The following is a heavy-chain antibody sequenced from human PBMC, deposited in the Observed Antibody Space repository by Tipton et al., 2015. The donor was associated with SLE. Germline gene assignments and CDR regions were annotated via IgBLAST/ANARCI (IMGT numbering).Heavy chain of an antibody. CDR1: GFTFSSYE. CDR2: ISSSGSTI. D-gene: IGHD7-27*01. V-gene: IGHV3-48*03. CDR3: ARSNWGWAFDI. Sequence: SLRLSCAASGFTFSSYEMNWVRQAPGKGLEWVSYISSSGSTIYYADSVKGRFTISRDNAKNSLYLQMNSLRPDDTAVYYCARSNWGWAFDIWGEGTMVTVSS. J-gene: IGHJ3*02.